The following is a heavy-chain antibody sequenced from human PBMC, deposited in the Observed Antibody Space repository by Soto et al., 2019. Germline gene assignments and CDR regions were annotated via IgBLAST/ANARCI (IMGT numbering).Heavy chain of an antibody. V-gene: IGHV3-30*18. Sequence: QVQLVESGGGVVQPGRSLRLSCAASGFTFSSYGMHWVRQAPGKGLEWGAVISYDGSNKYYADSVKGRFTISRDNSKNTRYLERNSLRAEDTAVYYCAKGGDQYDYGDYGGDYYYYMDVWGKGTTVTVSS. CDR3: AKGGDQYDYGDYGGDYYYYMDV. J-gene: IGHJ6*03. CDR2: ISYDGSNK. CDR1: GFTFSSYG. D-gene: IGHD4-17*01.